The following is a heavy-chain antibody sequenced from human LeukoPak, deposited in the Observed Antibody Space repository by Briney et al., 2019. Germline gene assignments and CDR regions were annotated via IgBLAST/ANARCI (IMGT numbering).Heavy chain of an antibody. J-gene: IGHJ4*02. CDR2: ISGSGGST. CDR1: GFTFSSYA. Sequence: WGSLRLSCAASGFTFSSYAMSWVRQAPGKGLEWVSAISGSGGSTYYADSVKGRFTISRDNSKNTLYLQMNSLRAEDTAVYYCAKDSRWRATGYYGYWGQGTLVTVSS. CDR3: AKDSRWRATGYYGY. V-gene: IGHV3-23*01. D-gene: IGHD3-9*01.